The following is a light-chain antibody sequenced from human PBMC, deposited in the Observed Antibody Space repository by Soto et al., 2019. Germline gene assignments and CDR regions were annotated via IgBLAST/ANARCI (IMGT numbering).Light chain of an antibody. CDR3: QQWHSSPSIT. J-gene: IGKJ5*01. Sequence: ETVLTQSPGALSLSPGERATLSCRASQSVNSNHIAWYQQKRGQAPRLLIYTASNRATGIPDRFSGSGSGTDFTLTITRLEPEDFAVYFCQQWHSSPSITFGQGTRLEIK. CDR2: TAS. V-gene: IGKV3-20*01. CDR1: QSVNSNH.